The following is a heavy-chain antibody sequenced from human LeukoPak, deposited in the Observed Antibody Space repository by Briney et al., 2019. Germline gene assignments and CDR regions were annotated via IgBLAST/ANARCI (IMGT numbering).Heavy chain of an antibody. CDR1: GDSVSSNSAT. CDR2: TYYRSKWYN. J-gene: IGHJ4*02. D-gene: IGHD3-16*01. V-gene: IGHV6-1*01. CDR3: AREGSDGYLFDY. Sequence: SGPRLVKPSQTLSLTYAISGDSVSSNSATWDWIRQSPSRGLEWLGRTYYRSKWYNDYAVSVKSRVTIDPDTSKNQFPLQLNSVTPEDTAVYYCAREGSDGYLFDYWGQGSLVIVSS.